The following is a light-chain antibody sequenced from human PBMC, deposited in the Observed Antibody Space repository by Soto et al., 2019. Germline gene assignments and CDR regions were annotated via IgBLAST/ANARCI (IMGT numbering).Light chain of an antibody. J-gene: IGKJ5*01. CDR1: EGISNY. CDR3: QKYDSAPIT. Sequence: DIQITKSPSSLSASVGDRVTITCRASEGISNYLAWYGQTPGKVPKLLVYSASTLQSGVPSRFSGRGSGTDFTLTISCLQPEDVATYYCQKYDSAPITFGQGTRLEIK. V-gene: IGKV1-27*01. CDR2: SAS.